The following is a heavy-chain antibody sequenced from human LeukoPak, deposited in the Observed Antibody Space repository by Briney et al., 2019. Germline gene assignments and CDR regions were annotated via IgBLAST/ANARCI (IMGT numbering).Heavy chain of an antibody. CDR3: ARGSYDSSGYPVVAFDI. V-gene: IGHV3-53*01. D-gene: IGHD3-22*01. CDR1: GFTVSSNY. Sequence: GGSLRLSCAASGFTVSSNYMSWVRQAPGKGLEWVSVIYSGGSTYYADSVKGRLTISRDNSKNTLYLQMNSLRAEDTAVYYCARGSYDSSGYPVVAFDIWGQGTMVTVSS. J-gene: IGHJ3*02. CDR2: IYSGGST.